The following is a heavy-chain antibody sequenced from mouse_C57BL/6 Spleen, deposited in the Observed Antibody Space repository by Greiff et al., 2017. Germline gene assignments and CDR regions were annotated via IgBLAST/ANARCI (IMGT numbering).Heavy chain of an antibody. D-gene: IGHD1-1*01. CDR3: ARATTVVATDWDFEV. V-gene: IGHV4-1*01. J-gene: IGHJ1*03. Sequence: EVKLQESGGGLVQPGGSLKLSCAASGIDFSRYWMSWVRRAPGKGLEWIGEINPDSSTINYAPSLKDKFIISRDNAKNTLYLQMSKVRSEDTALYYCARATTVVATDWDFEVWGTGTTVTVSS. CDR1: GIDFSRYW. CDR2: INPDSSTI.